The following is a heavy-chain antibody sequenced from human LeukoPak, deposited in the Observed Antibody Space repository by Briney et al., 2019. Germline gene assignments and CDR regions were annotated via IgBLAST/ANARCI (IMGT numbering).Heavy chain of an antibody. CDR2: ITSSSTYI. J-gene: IGHJ4*02. Sequence: GGSLRLPCAASGFTLSSYNMNWVRQAPGKGLEWVSSITSSSTYIYYADSVKGRFTISRDNARNSLYLQMNSLRAEDTALYYCAKGLFGAGDYWGQGILVTVSS. CDR1: GFTLSSYN. V-gene: IGHV3-21*04. D-gene: IGHD3-10*01. CDR3: AKGLFGAGDY.